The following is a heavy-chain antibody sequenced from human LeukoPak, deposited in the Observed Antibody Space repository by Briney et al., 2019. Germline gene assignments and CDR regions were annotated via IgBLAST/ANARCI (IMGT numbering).Heavy chain of an antibody. Sequence: GASVKVSCKASGYTFTSYDINWVRQATGQGLEWMGWMNPNSGNTGYAQKFQGRVTMTRDTSTSTAYMELSSLRSEDSAVYYCAREPLSTEHIDYWGQGTLVTVSS. CDR3: AREPLSTEHIDY. CDR2: MNPNSGNT. CDR1: GYTFTSYD. V-gene: IGHV1-8*01. J-gene: IGHJ4*02. D-gene: IGHD1-14*01.